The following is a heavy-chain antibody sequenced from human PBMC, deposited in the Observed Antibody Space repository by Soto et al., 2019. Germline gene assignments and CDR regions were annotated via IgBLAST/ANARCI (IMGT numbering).Heavy chain of an antibody. CDR1: GGSISRGAYY. J-gene: IGHJ5*02. CDR2: VYHTGNT. V-gene: IGHV4-31*03. Sequence: SETLSLACTVSGGSISRGAYYWSWIRQLPGKGLEWIGYVYHTGNTDYNPSLKSRVSISVDTSKNQFSMDLRYVTAADTAVYYCAVDTTIEGPNWFDPWGQGTLVTVSS. D-gene: IGHD5-18*01. CDR3: AVDTTIEGPNWFDP.